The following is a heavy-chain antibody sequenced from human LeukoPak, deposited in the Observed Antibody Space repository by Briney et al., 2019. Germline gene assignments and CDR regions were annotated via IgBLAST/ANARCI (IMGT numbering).Heavy chain of an antibody. CDR1: GGSISGYY. V-gene: IGHV4-59*13. CDR2: IYYSGST. J-gene: IGHJ5*02. CDR3: AKDHQSSWFDP. D-gene: IGHD2-2*01. Sequence: SETLSLTCTVSGGSISGYYWNWIRQPPGKGLEWIGYIYYSGSTNYNPSLKSRVTISVDTSKNQFSLKLSSVTAADTAVYYCAKDHQSSWFDPWGQGTLVTVSP.